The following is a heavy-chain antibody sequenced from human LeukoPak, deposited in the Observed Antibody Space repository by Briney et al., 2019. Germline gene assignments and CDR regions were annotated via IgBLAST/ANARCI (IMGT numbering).Heavy chain of an antibody. CDR2: ISYDGSNK. V-gene: IGHV3-30-3*01. Sequence: GGSLRLSCAASGFTFSSYAMHWVRQAPGKGLEWVAVISYDGSNKYYADSVKGRFTISRDSSKNTLYLQMNSLRAEDTAVYYCARDPSSGYYYYFDYWGQGTLVTVSS. CDR1: GFTFSSYA. D-gene: IGHD3-22*01. CDR3: ARDPSSGYYYYFDY. J-gene: IGHJ4*02.